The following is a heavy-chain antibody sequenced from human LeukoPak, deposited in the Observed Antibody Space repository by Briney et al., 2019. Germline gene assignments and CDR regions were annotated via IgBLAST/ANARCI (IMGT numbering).Heavy chain of an antibody. CDR3: ARDLYGSGSYSPFDY. V-gene: IGHV1-18*01. J-gene: IGHJ4*02. CDR2: ISAYNGNT. CDR1: GYTFTNYG. D-gene: IGHD3-10*01. Sequence: ASVKVSCKASGYTFTNYGISWVRQAPGQGLEWMGWISAYNGNTNYAQELQGRVTMTTDTSTSTAYMELRSLRSDDTAVYYCARDLYGSGSYSPFDYWGQGTLVTVSS.